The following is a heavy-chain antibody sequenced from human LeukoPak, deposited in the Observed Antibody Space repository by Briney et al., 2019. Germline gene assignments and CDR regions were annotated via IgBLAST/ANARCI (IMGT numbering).Heavy chain of an antibody. CDR2: ISSSGSTI. CDR1: GFTFSSYG. CDR3: AKAIKLYYYDSSGYDFDY. D-gene: IGHD3-22*01. J-gene: IGHJ4*02. V-gene: IGHV3-23*01. Sequence: GGSLRLSCAASGFTFSSYGMHWVRQAPGKGLEWVSYISSSGSTIYYADSVKGRFTISRDNSKNTLYLQMNSLRAEDTAVYYCAKAIKLYYYDSSGYDFDYWGQGTLVTVSS.